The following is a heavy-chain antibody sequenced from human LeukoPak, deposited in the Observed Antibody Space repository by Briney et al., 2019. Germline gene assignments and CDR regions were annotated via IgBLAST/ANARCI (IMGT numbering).Heavy chain of an antibody. Sequence: SETLSLTCAVYGGSFSGYYWSWIRQPPGKGLEWIGEINHSGSTNYNPSLKSRVTISVDTSKNQFSLKLSSVTAAGTAVYYCARREGDFYLYHIDVWGKGTTVTVSS. CDR2: INHSGST. J-gene: IGHJ6*03. V-gene: IGHV4-34*01. CDR1: GGSFSGYY. CDR3: ARREGDFYLYHIDV.